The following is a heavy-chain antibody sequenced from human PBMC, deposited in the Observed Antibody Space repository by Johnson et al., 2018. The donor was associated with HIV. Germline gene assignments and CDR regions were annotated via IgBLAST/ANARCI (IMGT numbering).Heavy chain of an antibody. V-gene: IGHV3-33*06. D-gene: IGHD3-22*01. CDR3: AKGDDYYDSSGYYRQGAFDI. Sequence: QVQLVESGGGVVQPGRSLRLSCAASGFTFSSYAMHWVRQAPGKGMEWVAVIWYEGSNKYYADSVKGRFNISRDNSKNTQYLQMNSMRVEDTAVYYCAKGDDYYDSSGYYRQGAFDIWGQGTMVTVSS. CDR2: IWYEGSNK. J-gene: IGHJ3*02. CDR1: GFTFSSYA.